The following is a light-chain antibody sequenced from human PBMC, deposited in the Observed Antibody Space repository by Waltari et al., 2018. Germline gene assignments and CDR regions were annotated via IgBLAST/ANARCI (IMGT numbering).Light chain of an antibody. Sequence: QSALTQPASVSGSPGQSITISCTGTSSDVGGYNYVSWYQQHPGKVPKVMIYEVSNRPSGVSHRFSGSKSGNTVSLTISGLQAEDEADYYCSSYRSGSILVFGGGTKVTVL. V-gene: IGLV2-14*01. CDR1: SSDVGGYNY. CDR3: SSYRSGSILV. CDR2: EVS. J-gene: IGLJ2*01.